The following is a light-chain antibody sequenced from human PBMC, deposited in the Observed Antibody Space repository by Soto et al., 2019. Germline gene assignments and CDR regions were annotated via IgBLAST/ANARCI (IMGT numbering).Light chain of an antibody. CDR1: HSISSE. V-gene: IGKV3-15*01. CDR3: QQYNNGPPWT. Sequence: RVLTRPARKRSVSGEDVATRARSASHSISSELAWYQQKPGQAPRLLIYGASTRATGIPARFSGSGSGTEFTLTISSLQSEDFAVYYCQQYNNGPPWTFGQGTKVDIK. J-gene: IGKJ1*01. CDR2: GAS.